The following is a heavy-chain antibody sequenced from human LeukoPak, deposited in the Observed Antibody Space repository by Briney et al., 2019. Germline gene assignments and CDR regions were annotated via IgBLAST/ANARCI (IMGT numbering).Heavy chain of an antibody. Sequence: PSQTLSLTCTVSGGSISRGGYYWSWIRQHPGKGLEWIGYIYYSGSTYYNPSLKSRVTISVDTSKNQFSLKLSSVTAADTAVYYCARAIPSDYGDYVDYWGQGTLVTVSS. V-gene: IGHV4-31*03. D-gene: IGHD4-17*01. CDR2: IYYSGST. J-gene: IGHJ4*02. CDR3: ARAIPSDYGDYVDY. CDR1: GGSISRGGYY.